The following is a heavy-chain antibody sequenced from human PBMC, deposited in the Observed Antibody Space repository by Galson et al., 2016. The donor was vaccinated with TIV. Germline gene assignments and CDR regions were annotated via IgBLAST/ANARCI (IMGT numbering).Heavy chain of an antibody. V-gene: IGHV1-69*05. CDR2: IIPMFGSA. J-gene: IGHJ5*01. Sequence: SVKVSCKASGGIFTNYAISWVRQAPGQGLEWMGRIIPMFGSANYAQKFQGRVTITTDEVKTTTYMELSSLRSKDTAMYFCARAPQIYDDWFDSWGQGTLVIVSS. D-gene: IGHD3-16*01. CDR1: GGIFTNYA. CDR3: ARAPQIYDDWFDS.